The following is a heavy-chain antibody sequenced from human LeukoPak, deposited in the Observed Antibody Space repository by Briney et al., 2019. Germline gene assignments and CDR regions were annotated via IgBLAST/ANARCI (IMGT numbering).Heavy chain of an antibody. CDR3: ARDRSGYYFDY. CDR2: ISYDGSNK. V-gene: IGHV3-30-3*01. J-gene: IGHJ4*02. Sequence: GRSLRLSCAASGFTFSSYAMHWVRQAPGEGLEWVAVISYDGSNKYYADSVKGRFTISRDNSKNTLYLQMNSLRAEDTAVYYCARDRSGYYFDYWGQGTLVTVSS. CDR1: GFTFSSYA. D-gene: IGHD3-22*01.